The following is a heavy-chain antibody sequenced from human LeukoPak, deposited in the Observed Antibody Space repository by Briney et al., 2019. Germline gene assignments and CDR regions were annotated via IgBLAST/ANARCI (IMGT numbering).Heavy chain of an antibody. CDR1: GGSFSGYY. CDR3: ARVPIVVVTAIPRKAQIQSNTPRSYYYYYYGMDV. V-gene: IGHV4-34*01. J-gene: IGHJ6*02. CDR2: INHSGST. Sequence: SETLSLTCAVYGGSFSGYYWSWIRQPPGKGLEWIGEINHSGSTNYNPSLKSLVTISVDTSKNQFSLKLSSVTAADTAVYYCARVPIVVVTAIPRKAQIQSNTPRSYYYYYYGMDVWGQGTTVTVSS. D-gene: IGHD2-21*02.